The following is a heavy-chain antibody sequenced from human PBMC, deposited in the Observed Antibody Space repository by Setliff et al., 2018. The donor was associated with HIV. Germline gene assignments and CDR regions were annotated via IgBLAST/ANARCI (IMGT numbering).Heavy chain of an antibody. J-gene: IGHJ4*02. D-gene: IGHD5-12*01. V-gene: IGHV4-4*07. CDR1: GGSISTYY. CDR3: VGGLRSRSQGHFDY. Sequence: PSETLSLTCTVSGGSISTYYLTWIWQPAGKGLEWIGRIFASGSTNYNPSLKSRVTMSVDTSKNQFSLRLSSVTAADTAVYYCVGGLRSRSQGHFDYWGQGTLVTAPQ. CDR2: IFASGST.